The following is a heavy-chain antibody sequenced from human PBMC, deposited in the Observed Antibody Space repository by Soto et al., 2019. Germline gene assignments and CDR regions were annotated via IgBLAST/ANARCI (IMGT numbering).Heavy chain of an antibody. V-gene: IGHV2-5*01. CDR1: GFSLTTSGVG. D-gene: IGHD1-20*01. CDR2: IYWNDDK. Sequence: SGPTLVNPTQTLTLTCTFSGFSLTTSGVGVGWIRQPPGKALEWLALIYWNDDKRYSPSLKGRLTITRDTSKNQVVLAMTNMDPVDTATYYCAHHTITPVTNWFDPWGLGTLVTVSS. J-gene: IGHJ5*02. CDR3: AHHTITPVTNWFDP.